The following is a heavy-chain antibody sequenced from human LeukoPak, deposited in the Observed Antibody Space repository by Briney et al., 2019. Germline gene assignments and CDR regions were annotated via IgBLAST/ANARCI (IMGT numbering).Heavy chain of an antibody. Sequence: AAVNVSFKASGYDFTRVGITWVRRAPGQGVAWMGWISPYNCNKRYAQKFQGRVAMTTDTSTTTAYMELRGLRFNDTAVYYCARAGPGSGWYFDYWGQGTLVTVSS. D-gene: IGHD6-19*01. CDR1: GYDFTRVG. V-gene: IGHV1-18*01. J-gene: IGHJ4*02. CDR2: ISPYNCNK. CDR3: ARAGPGSGWYFDY.